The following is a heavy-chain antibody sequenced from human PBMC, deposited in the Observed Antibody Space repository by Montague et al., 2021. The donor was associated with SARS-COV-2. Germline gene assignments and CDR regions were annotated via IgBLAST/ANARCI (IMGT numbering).Heavy chain of an antibody. Sequence: TLSLTCTVSGGSIRSGSYYWSWIRQPAGKGLEWIGRIYSSGSTNYXPSLKSRVTMSVDTSKNQFSLRVSSVTAADTAVYYCARDYRDYSYYYGLDVWGQGTTVTVSS. D-gene: IGHD4-17*01. CDR1: GGSIRSGSYY. CDR2: IYSSGST. V-gene: IGHV4-61*02. J-gene: IGHJ6*02. CDR3: ARDYRDYSYYYGLDV.